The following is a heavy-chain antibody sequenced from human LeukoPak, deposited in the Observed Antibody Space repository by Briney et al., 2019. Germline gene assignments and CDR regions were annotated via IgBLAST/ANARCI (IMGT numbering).Heavy chain of an antibody. J-gene: IGHJ5*02. Sequence: PSETLSLTCTVSGGSISSYYWSWIRQPAGKGLEWIGRIYTSGSTNYNPSLKSRVTMSVGTSKKQVTLKLSSVTAADTAVYYCARKGGGQLVNTRRWFDPWGQGTLVTVSS. D-gene: IGHD6-13*01. CDR2: IYTSGST. V-gene: IGHV4-4*07. CDR1: GGSISSYY. CDR3: ARKGGGQLVNTRRWFDP.